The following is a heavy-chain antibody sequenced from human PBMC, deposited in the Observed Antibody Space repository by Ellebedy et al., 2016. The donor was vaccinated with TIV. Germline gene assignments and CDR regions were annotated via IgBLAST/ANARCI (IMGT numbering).Heavy chain of an antibody. J-gene: IGHJ4*02. Sequence: PGGSLRLSCAASGFTFSSYAMHWVRQAPGKGLEWVAVISYDGSNKYYADSVKGRFTISRDNSKNTLYLQMNSLRAEDTAVYYCARDRGSGYANYDSSGPPDYWGQGTLVTVSS. CDR1: GFTFSSYA. D-gene: IGHD3-22*01. CDR2: ISYDGSNK. V-gene: IGHV3-30-3*01. CDR3: ARDRGSGYANYDSSGPPDY.